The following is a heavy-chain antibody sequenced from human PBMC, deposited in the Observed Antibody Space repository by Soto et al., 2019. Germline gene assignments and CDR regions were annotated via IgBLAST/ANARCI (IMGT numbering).Heavy chain of an antibody. CDR3: VRKGFCGSGRCYGMDV. CDR2: ISYDGSIQ. D-gene: IGHD2-2*01. Sequence: QVQLVESGGGVVQPGRSLRLSCAASGFTFSHYGIHWVRQAPGKGLEWVAGISYDGSIQFYADSVKGRFTISRDNSKNTLYLQMNSLRAEDTAVYYGVRKGFCGSGRCYGMDVWGQGTTVTVSS. J-gene: IGHJ6*02. V-gene: IGHV3-30-3*01. CDR1: GFTFSHYG.